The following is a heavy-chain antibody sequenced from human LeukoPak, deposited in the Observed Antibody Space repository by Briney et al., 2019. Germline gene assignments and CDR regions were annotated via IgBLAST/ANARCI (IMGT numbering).Heavy chain of an antibody. CDR1: GFTFSNYE. J-gene: IGHJ4*02. CDR2: ISLSGTTI. V-gene: IGHV3-48*03. Sequence: HPGGSLRLSCAASGFTFSNYEMNWVRQAPGKGLEWVSYISLSGTTIYYADSVKGRFTISRDNAKNSLYLQMNSLRAEDTAVYYCARDAEIYSSGWSWGQGTLVTVSS. CDR3: ARDAEIYSSGWS. D-gene: IGHD6-19*01.